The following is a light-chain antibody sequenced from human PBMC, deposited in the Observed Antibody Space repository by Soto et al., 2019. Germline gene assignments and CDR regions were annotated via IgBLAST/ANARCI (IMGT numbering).Light chain of an antibody. CDR1: QSVSSSY. CDR2: GAY. J-gene: IGKJ5*01. CDR3: KQYGSSPIT. V-gene: IGKV3-20*01. Sequence: EIVMTQSPATLSLSPGERATLSCRASQSVSSSYLAWYQQKPGQAPRLLIYGAYSRATGIQDRFSGSGSGTDFTLTIRRLEPEDFAVYYCKQYGSSPITFGQGTRLEIK.